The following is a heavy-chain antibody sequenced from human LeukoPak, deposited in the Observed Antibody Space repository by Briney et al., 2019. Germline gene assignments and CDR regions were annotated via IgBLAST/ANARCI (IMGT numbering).Heavy chain of an antibody. CDR2: ITSSSSTI. J-gene: IGHJ4*02. V-gene: IGHV3-48*04. CDR3: ARALPIQLTWWYFDY. CDR1: GFTFSSYN. Sequence: GGSLRLSCAASGFTFSSYNMNWVRQAPGKGLEWVSYITSSSSTIYYADSVKGRFTISRDNAKNSLYLQMNSLRAEDTAVYYCARALPIQLTWWYFDYWGQGTLVTVSS. D-gene: IGHD2-8*02.